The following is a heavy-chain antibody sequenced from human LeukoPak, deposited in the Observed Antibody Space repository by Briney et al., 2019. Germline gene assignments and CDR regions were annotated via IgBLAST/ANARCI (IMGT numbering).Heavy chain of an antibody. V-gene: IGHV1-46*01. J-gene: IGHJ5*02. CDR3: ARDNSVGDVAWWFGP. Sequence: ASVKVSCKASGYSFSTHWMHWVRQAPGQGLEWLGLINPSGSSTLYAQKFQGRVTMTRDMSTTTDYMELSSLRSEDTAVYYCARDNSVGDVAWWFGPWGQGTLVTVSS. CDR2: INPSGSST. CDR1: GYSFSTHW. D-gene: IGHD1-26*01.